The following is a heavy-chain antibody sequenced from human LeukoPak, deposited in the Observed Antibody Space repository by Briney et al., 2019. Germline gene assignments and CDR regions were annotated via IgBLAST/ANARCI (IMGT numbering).Heavy chain of an antibody. CDR3: ARDQNLYYSSSWYDY. J-gene: IGHJ4*02. V-gene: IGHV3-23*01. D-gene: IGHD6-13*01. Sequence: GGSLRLSCAASGFTFSSYAMSWVRQAPGKGLEWVSAISGSGGSTYYADSVKGRFTISRDNSKNTLYLQMNSLGAEDTAVYYCARDQNLYYSSSWYDYWGQGTLVTVSS. CDR2: ISGSGGST. CDR1: GFTFSSYA.